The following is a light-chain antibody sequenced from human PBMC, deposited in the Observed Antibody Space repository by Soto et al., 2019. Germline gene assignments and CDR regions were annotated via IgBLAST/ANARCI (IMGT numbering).Light chain of an antibody. Sequence: QAVRTQPPTVSGSPGPSITISCTGTSSDVGGYNYVSWYQQHPGKAPKLMIDEVSNRPSGVSTRFSGSMFVNTASLTIAGLHAEDEADYYCSSYTSSSTLYGFGTGTKVTVL. CDR2: EVS. J-gene: IGLJ1*01. V-gene: IGLV2-14*01. CDR3: SSYTSSSTLYG. CDR1: SSDVGGYNY.